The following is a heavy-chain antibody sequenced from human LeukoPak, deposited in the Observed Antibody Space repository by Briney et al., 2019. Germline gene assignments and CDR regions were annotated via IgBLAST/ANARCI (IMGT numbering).Heavy chain of an antibody. J-gene: IGHJ5*02. CDR2: IYHSGST. V-gene: IGHV4-30-2*01. CDR1: GGSISSGGYS. Sequence: SQTLSLTCAVSGGSISSGGYSWSWIRQPPGKGLEWIGYIYHSGSTYYNPSLKSRVTISVDRSKSQFSLKLSSVTAADTAVYYCASSYYYDSSGPGLIPTFDPWGQGTLVTVSS. D-gene: IGHD3-22*01. CDR3: ASSYYYDSSGPGLIPTFDP.